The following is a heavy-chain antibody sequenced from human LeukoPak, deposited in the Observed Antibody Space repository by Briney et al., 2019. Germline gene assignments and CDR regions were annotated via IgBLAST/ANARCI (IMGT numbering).Heavy chain of an antibody. D-gene: IGHD3-9*01. CDR3: AREAYDILTGYRSYWYFDL. CDR2: ISSSSLYT. V-gene: IGHV3-11*05. J-gene: IGHJ2*01. CDR1: GFTFSDYY. Sequence: KPGGSLRLSCAASGFTFSDYYMSWIRQAPGKGLEWVSYISSSSLYTNYADSVKGRFTISRDNAKNSLYLQMNSLRAEDTAMYYCAREAYDILTGYRSYWYFDLWGRGTLVTVSS.